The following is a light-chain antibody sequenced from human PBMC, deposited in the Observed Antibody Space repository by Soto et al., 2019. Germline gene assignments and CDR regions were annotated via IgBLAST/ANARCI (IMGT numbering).Light chain of an antibody. CDR2: DAS. V-gene: IGKV1-13*02. J-gene: IGKJ4*01. Sequence: AIQLTQSPSSLSASVGDRVTITCRAIQGISSALAWYQQKPGKAPKLLIYDASSLESGVPSRFSGSGSGTDFTLTISSLQPEDFAPYYCQQFNSYPLFGGGTKVEIK. CDR3: QQFNSYPL. CDR1: QGISSA.